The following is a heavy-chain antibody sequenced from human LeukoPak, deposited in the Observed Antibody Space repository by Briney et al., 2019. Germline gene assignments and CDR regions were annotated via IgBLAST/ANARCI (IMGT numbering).Heavy chain of an antibody. CDR3: ARESVVAMVRGLYNWFDP. CDR2: INSDGSST. J-gene: IGHJ5*02. V-gene: IGHV3-74*01. D-gene: IGHD3-10*01. CDR1: GFTFSSYW. Sequence: PGGSLRLSCAASGFTFSSYWMHWVRQAPGKGLVWVSRINSDGSSTSYADSVKGRFTISRDNAKNTLYLQMNSLRAEDTAVYYCARESVVAMVRGLYNWFDPWGQRTLVTVSS.